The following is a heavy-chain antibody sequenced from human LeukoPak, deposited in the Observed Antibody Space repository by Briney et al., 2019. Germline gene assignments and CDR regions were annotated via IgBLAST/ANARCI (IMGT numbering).Heavy chain of an antibody. CDR2: SGSGGDT. D-gene: IGHD4/OR15-4a*01. V-gene: IGHV3-23*01. J-gene: IGHJ4*02. CDR3: AKARGATYGMYYFDY. Sequence: HPGGSLRLSCAASGFTFSSYAMTWVRQAPGKGLEWVSISGSGGDTYYADSVKGRFTISRDNSKNTLYLQMNSLRAEDTAVYYCAKARGATYGMYYFDYWGQGTLVTVSS. CDR1: GFTFSSYA.